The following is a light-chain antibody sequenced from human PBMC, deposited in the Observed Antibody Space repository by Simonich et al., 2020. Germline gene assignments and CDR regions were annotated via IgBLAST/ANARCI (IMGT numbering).Light chain of an antibody. J-gene: IGLJ2*01. CDR3: SSYEGSNNFVV. V-gene: IGLV2-14*01. CDR2: DVS. CDR1: SSDVGGYNY. Sequence: QSALTQPASVSGSPGQSITISCTGTSSDVGGYNYVSWYQQHPGKAPKLMIYDVSTRPSGVSNRFSGSKSGNTASLTISGLQAEDEADYYCSSYEGSNNFVVFGGGTKLTVL.